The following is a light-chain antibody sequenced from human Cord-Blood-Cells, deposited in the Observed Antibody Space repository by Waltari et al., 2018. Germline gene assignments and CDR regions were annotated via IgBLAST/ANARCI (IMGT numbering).Light chain of an antibody. Sequence: EIVLTQSPGTLSLSPGERATLSCRASQSVSSSYLAWYQQKPGQAPRLLIYGAASRATGIPDRFSGSGSGTDFTHTISRLEPEDFAVYYCQQYGSSPITFCQGTRLEIK. CDR3: QQYGSSPIT. CDR2: GAA. J-gene: IGKJ5*01. V-gene: IGKV3-20*01. CDR1: QSVSSSY.